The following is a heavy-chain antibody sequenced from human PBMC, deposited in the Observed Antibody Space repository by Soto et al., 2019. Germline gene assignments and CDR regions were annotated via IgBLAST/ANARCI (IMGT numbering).Heavy chain of an antibody. CDR2: IYYSGST. D-gene: IGHD3-3*01. V-gene: IGHV4-39*01. CDR3: ARQVYYDFWSGSYNWFDP. CDR1: GGSINSSSYY. Sequence: SETLSLTCTVSGGSINSSSYYWGWIRQPPGKGLEWIGSIYYSGSTYYNPSLKSRVTISVDTSKNQFSLKLSSVTAADTAVYYCARQVYYDFWSGSYNWFDPWGQGTLVTVSS. J-gene: IGHJ5*02.